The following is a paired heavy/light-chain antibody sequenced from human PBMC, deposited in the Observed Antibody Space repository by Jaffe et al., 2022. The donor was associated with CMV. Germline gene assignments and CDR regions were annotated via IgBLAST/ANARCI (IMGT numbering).Light chain of an antibody. CDR1: TSNIGAGYN. Sequence: QSVLTQPPSVSGAPGQGATISCTGNTSNIGAGYNVHWYQQLPGAAPKLLIYANTNRPSGVPDRFSGSKSGTSASLAITGLQPEDEADYYCQSYDSSLSAWVFGGGTKLTVL. CDR2: ANT. V-gene: IGLV1-40*01. J-gene: IGLJ3*02. CDR3: QSYDSSLSAWV.
Heavy chain of an antibody. CDR3: ARNSSVPPLGFDF. CDR2: VRHDGLT. Sequence: QVQLQQWGAGLLKPSETLSLTCAVSGGSFTDYSWTWLRQSPGKGLEWIGEVRHDGLTNYNPSLKSRVTMSIDTSKNLFSLSLMSVTAADTAVYFCARNSSVPPLGFDFWGQGTLVTVSS. J-gene: IGHJ4*02. CDR1: GGSFTDYS. V-gene: IGHV4-34*01. D-gene: IGHD3-16*01.